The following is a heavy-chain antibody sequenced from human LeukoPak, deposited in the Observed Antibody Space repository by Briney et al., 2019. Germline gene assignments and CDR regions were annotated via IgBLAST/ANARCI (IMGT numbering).Heavy chain of an antibody. D-gene: IGHD5-18*01. CDR3: AREGKYSYGPFDY. CDR1: GFTFSNYG. Sequence: PGGSLRLSSAASGFTFSNYGMHWVRQAPGKGLEWVAVIWYDGSNKYYADSVKGRFTISRDNSKNTLFLQMNSLRAEDTAVYYCAREGKYSYGPFDYWGQGTLVTVSS. CDR2: IWYDGSNK. V-gene: IGHV3-33*01. J-gene: IGHJ4*02.